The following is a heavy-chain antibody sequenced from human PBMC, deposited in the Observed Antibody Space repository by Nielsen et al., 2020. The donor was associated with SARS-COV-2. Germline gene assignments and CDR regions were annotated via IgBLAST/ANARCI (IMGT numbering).Heavy chain of an antibody. CDR3: ATDRSYGEGNAFGL. CDR2: IKSKIDGVTM. V-gene: IGHV3-15*01. J-gene: IGHJ3*01. Sequence: GESLKISCAASGFTFTNAWMSWVRQTPGKGLEWLGRIKSKIDGVTMDYAAPVQGRITISRDDSNNMLFLQLTGLKTDDAAVYYCATDRSYGEGNAFGLWGQGTTVTVSS. D-gene: IGHD3-16*02. CDR1: GFTFTNAW.